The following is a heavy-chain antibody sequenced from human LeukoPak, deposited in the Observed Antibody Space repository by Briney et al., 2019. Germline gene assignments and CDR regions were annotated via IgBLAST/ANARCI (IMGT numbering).Heavy chain of an antibody. CDR2: VYHRGTT. CDR1: GGSISSGSYY. CDR3: ARDSGLGEAAGTYFYAMDV. V-gene: IGHV4-61*10. J-gene: IGHJ6*01. Sequence: PSETLSLTCTVSGGSISSGSYYWSWIRQPAGKGLEWIGEVYHRGTTNYNPSLKSRVSISIDQSRNQFSLKLNSVTAADTATYYCARDSGLGEAAGTYFYAMDVWGQGTTVTVSS. D-gene: IGHD6-13*01.